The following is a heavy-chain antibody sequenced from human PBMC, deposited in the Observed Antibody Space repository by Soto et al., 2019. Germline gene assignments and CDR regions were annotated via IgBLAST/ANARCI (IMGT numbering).Heavy chain of an antibody. CDR3: AAYTTAAGTAYYYYGMDV. D-gene: IGHD6-13*01. CDR2: IIPIFGTA. J-gene: IGHJ6*02. CDR1: GGTFSSYA. Sequence: QVQLVQSGAEVKKPGSSVKVSCKASGGTFSSYAISWVRQAPGQGLEWMGGIIPIFGTANYAQKFQGRDTITADESTSTAYMELSSLRSEDTAVYYCAAYTTAAGTAYYYYGMDVWGQGTTVTVSS. V-gene: IGHV1-69*01.